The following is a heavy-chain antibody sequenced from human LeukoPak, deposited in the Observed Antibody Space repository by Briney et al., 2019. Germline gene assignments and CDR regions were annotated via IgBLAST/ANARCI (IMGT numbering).Heavy chain of an antibody. CDR3: ARLQKGSGSYYSNMDV. CDR2: VFPGDSDT. V-gene: IGHV5-51*03. CDR1: GYSFTSYW. J-gene: IGHJ6*03. D-gene: IGHD3-10*01. Sequence: GESLKISCKGSGYSFTSYWIGWVRQMPGKGLEWMGIVFPGDSDTRYSPSFQGRVTISADKTISTAHLQWSSLKTSDTAMYYCARLQKGSGSYYSNMDVWGKGTTVTVSS.